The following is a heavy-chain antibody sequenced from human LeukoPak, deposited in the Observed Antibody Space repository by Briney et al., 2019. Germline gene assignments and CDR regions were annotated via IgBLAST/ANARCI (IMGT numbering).Heavy chain of an antibody. D-gene: IGHD6-6*01. Sequence: ASVKVSCKASGYTFTSYYMHWVRQASGQGLEWTGIINPSGGSTSYAQKFQGRVTMTRDTSTSTVYMELSSLRSEDTAVYYCARGAMRAAARPDLNWFDPWGQGTLVTVSS. V-gene: IGHV1-46*01. J-gene: IGHJ5*02. CDR1: GYTFTSYY. CDR2: INPSGGST. CDR3: ARGAMRAAARPDLNWFDP.